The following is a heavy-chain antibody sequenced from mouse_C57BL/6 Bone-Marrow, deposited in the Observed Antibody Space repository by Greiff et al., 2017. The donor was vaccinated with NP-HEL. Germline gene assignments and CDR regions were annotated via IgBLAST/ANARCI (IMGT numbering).Heavy chain of an antibody. CDR1: GYTFTSYW. CDR2: IDPSDSYT. D-gene: IGHD3-1*01. CDR3: ARLGLRGDFDV. Sequence: VQLQQSGAELVKPGASVKLSCKASGYTFTSYWMQWVKQRPGQGLEWIGEIDPSDSYTNYNQKFKGKATLTVDTSSSTAYMQLSSLTSEDSAVYYCARLGLRGDFDVWGTGTTDTVSS. V-gene: IGHV1-50*01. J-gene: IGHJ1*03.